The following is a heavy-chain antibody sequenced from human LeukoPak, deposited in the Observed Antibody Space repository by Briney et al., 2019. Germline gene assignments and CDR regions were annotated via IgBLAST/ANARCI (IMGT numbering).Heavy chain of an antibody. D-gene: IGHD1-26*01. CDR2: ISYDGSNK. J-gene: IGHJ4*02. CDR3: ARDNGGSSRVY. V-gene: IGHV3-30*04. Sequence: GGSLRLSCAASEFTFSSYAMHWVRQAPGKGLEWVAVISYDGSNKYYADSVKGRFTISRDNSKNTLYLQMNSLRAEDTAVYYCARDNGGSSRVYWGQGTLVTVSS. CDR1: EFTFSSYA.